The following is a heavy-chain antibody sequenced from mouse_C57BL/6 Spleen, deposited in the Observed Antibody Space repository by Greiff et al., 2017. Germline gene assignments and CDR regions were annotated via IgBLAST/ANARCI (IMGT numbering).Heavy chain of an antibody. D-gene: IGHD1-1*01. CDR2: INPSNGGT. J-gene: IGHJ1*03. CDR1: GYTFTSYW. V-gene: IGHV1-53*01. Sequence: VQLQQPGTELVKPGASVKLSCKASGYTFTSYWMHWVKQRPGQGLEWIGNINPSNGGTNYNEKFKSKATLTVDKSSSTAYMQLSSLTSEDSAVYYCARGPTVVARDRYFDVWGTGTTVTVSS. CDR3: ARGPTVVARDRYFDV.